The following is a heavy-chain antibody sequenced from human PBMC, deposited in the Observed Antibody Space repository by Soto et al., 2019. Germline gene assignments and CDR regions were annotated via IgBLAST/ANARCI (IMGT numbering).Heavy chain of an antibody. CDR1: GGSISSGGYS. D-gene: IGHD3-22*01. CDR3: ARASYYYDSSGYIHRQRPYYIHY. CDR2: IYHSGST. Sequence: SETLSLTCAVSGGSISSGGYSWSWIRQPPGKGLEWIGYIYHSGSTYYNPSLKSRVTISVDTSKNQFSLKLSSVTAADTAVYYCARASYYYDSSGYIHRQRPYYIHYWGQGTLVTLFS. J-gene: IGHJ4*02. V-gene: IGHV4-30-2*01.